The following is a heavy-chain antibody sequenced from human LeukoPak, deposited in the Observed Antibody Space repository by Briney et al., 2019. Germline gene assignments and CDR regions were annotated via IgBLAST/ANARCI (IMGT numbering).Heavy chain of an antibody. D-gene: IGHD1-26*01. Sequence: GASVKVSCKTSGYTFDNYDINWVRQAPGQGLEWMGWITPYNGDTNYAQNLQDRVTMTTDTSTSTAYMELRSLRSDDTAVYFCARVAGVSYNYFDSWGQGTLVTVSS. CDR1: GYTFDNYD. V-gene: IGHV1-18*01. J-gene: IGHJ4*02. CDR2: ITPYNGDT. CDR3: ARVAGVSYNYFDS.